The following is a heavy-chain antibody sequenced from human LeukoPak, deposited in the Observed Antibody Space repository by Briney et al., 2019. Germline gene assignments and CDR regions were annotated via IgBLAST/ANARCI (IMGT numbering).Heavy chain of an antibody. V-gene: IGHV1-18*01. CDR1: GYTFTSYG. D-gene: IGHD6-13*01. Sequence: GASVKVSCKASGYTFTSYGVSWVRQAPGQGLEWMGWISPHNGNTNYAQKLQGRVTMTTDTSTSTAYMELRSLRSDDTAVYFCARAPLSSSSSGKVYYCYYGMDVWGQGTTVTVSS. CDR3: ARAPLSSSSSGKVYYCYYGMDV. J-gene: IGHJ6*02. CDR2: ISPHNGNT.